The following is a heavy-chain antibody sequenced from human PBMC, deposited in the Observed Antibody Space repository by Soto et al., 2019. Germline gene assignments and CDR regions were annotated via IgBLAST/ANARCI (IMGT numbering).Heavy chain of an antibody. CDR2: IRPDGSNT. J-gene: IGHJ6*02. CDR3: VRGTSAWKGVDV. CDR1: GFLFRSYW. Sequence: EVQLVESGGDLVQPGESLRLSCVPSGFLFRSYWMHWVRQTLAKGLVWVSEIRPDGSNTNYADSVRGRFTMSRDNAKNALYLQRNSLRVEDTGVYYCVRGTSAWKGVDVWGQGTTVIVSS. D-gene: IGHD1-1*01. V-gene: IGHV3-74*01.